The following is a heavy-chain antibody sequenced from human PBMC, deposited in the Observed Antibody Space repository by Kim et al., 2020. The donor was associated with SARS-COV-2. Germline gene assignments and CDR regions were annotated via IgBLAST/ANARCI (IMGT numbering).Heavy chain of an antibody. V-gene: IGHV4-59*01. CDR1: GGSISSFY. CDR2: IYNSGTT. CDR3: ARAPGY. J-gene: IGHJ4*02. Sequence: SETLSLTCTVSGGSISSFYWSWIRQPPGKGLEWIGYIYNSGTTSYNPSLKSRVTISVDTSKNQFSLNLNSMTAADTAVYYCARAPGYWGQGILVTVSS.